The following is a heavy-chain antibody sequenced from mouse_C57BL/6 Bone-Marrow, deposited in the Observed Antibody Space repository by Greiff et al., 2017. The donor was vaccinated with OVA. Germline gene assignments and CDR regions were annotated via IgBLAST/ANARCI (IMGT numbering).Heavy chain of an antibody. J-gene: IGHJ3*01. CDR2: IDPENGDT. CDR1: GFNIKDDY. D-gene: IGHD4-1*01. CDR3: TIPLTGWFAY. Sequence: EVQLKDSGAELVRPGASVKLSCTASGFNIKDDYMHWVKQRPEQGLEWIGWIDPENGDTEYASKFQGKATITADTSSNTAYLQLSSLTSEDTAVYYCTIPLTGWFAYWGQGTLVTVSA. V-gene: IGHV14-4*01.